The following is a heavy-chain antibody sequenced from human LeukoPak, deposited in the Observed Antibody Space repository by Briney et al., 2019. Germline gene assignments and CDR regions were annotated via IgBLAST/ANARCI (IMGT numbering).Heavy chain of an antibody. J-gene: IGHJ4*02. CDR3: ASTLGAYYDFWSGYPPPSTFDY. CDR1: GGSISSCSYY. V-gene: IGHV4-39*01. D-gene: IGHD3-3*01. Sequence: SETLSLTCTVSGGSISSCSYYWGWIRQPPGKGLEWIGSIYYSGSTYYNPSLKSRVTISVDTHNNQFSLKLSSVTAADTAVYYCASTLGAYYDFWSGYPPPSTFDYWGQGTLVTVSS. CDR2: IYYSGST.